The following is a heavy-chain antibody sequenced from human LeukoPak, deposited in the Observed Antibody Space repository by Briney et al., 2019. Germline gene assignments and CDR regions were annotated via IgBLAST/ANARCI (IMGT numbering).Heavy chain of an antibody. CDR1: GFTFKNYA. CDR2: ISCNSGNV. Sequence: GGSLRLSCAASGFTFKNYAMHWVRQAPGKGLEWVSSISCNSGNVDYSDSVKGRFTLSRDNAKNSLFLQMNSLRDEDTAFYYCAKSGTYSSSSGYIDSWGHGTPVTVSS. CDR3: AKSGTYSSSSGYIDS. J-gene: IGHJ4*01. D-gene: IGHD6-6*01. V-gene: IGHV3-9*01.